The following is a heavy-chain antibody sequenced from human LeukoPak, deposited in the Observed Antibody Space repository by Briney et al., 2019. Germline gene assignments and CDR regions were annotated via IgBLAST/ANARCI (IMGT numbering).Heavy chain of an antibody. J-gene: IGHJ4*02. Sequence: ASVKVSCKASGYTFTSYGISWVRQAPGQGLEWMGWISAYNGNTNYAQKLQGRVTMTTDTSTSTAYMELRNLRSDDTAVYYCARVPRIAAAGRAHFDYWGQGTLVTVSS. D-gene: IGHD6-13*01. CDR1: GYTFTSYG. CDR3: ARVPRIAAAGRAHFDY. CDR2: ISAYNGNT. V-gene: IGHV1-18*01.